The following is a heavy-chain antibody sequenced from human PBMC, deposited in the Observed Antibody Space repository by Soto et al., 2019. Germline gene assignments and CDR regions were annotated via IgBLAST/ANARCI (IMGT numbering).Heavy chain of an antibody. J-gene: IGHJ3*01. V-gene: IGHV1-8*01. CDR3: ARAPSMVRGVIQSAGFEV. Sequence: ASVKVSCKASGYTFTSYDINWVRQATGQGLEWMGWMNPNSGNTGFARKFQGRVTMTRNTSINTAYMELSSLRSEDTAVYYCARAPSMVRGVIQSAGFEVWGQGTMVTVSS. CDR2: MNPNSGNT. CDR1: GYTFTSYD. D-gene: IGHD3-10*01.